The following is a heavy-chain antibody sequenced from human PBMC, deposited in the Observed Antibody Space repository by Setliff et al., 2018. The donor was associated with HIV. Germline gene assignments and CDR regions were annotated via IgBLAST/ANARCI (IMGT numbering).Heavy chain of an antibody. CDR3: AYDSSGYYLSFDY. V-gene: IGHV1-69*06. D-gene: IGHD3-22*01. J-gene: IGHJ4*02. CDR2: IIPISGAA. Sequence: SVKVSCKASGGTFSSYAISWVRQAPGQGLEWMGRIIPISGAANYALKFQGKVTITADKSTSTAYMELSSLRSEDTAVYYCAYDSSGYYLSFDYWGQGTLVTVSS. CDR1: GGTFSSYA.